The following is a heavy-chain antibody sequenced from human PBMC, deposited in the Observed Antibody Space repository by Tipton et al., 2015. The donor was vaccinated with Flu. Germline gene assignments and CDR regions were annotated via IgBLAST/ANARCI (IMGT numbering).Heavy chain of an antibody. V-gene: IGHV5-51*03. J-gene: IGHJ4*02. CDR3: ATVPPGADSHHHFGY. CDR2: IWPDDSDT. CDR1: GYTFTDYW. D-gene: IGHD4-23*01. Sequence: QLVQSGAEVKKPSESLKISCKASGYTFTDYWIGWVRQMPGKGLEWMGLIWPDDSDTRYSPSFQGQVTISADKSISTAYLQWSSLKASDTAMYYCATVPPGADSHHHFGYWGQGTLVTVSS.